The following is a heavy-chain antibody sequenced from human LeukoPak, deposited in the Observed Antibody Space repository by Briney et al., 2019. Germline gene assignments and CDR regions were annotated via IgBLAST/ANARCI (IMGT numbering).Heavy chain of an antibody. Sequence: PGGSLRLSCAASGFTFSSYDMHWVRQATGKGLEWVSAIGTAGDTYYPGSVKGRFTISRENAKNSLCLQMNSLRAGDTAVYYCARLLRRGAWFDYWGQGTLVTVSS. V-gene: IGHV3-13*01. CDR2: IGTAGDT. D-gene: IGHD2-21*02. CDR3: ARLLRRGAWFDY. J-gene: IGHJ4*02. CDR1: GFTFSSYD.